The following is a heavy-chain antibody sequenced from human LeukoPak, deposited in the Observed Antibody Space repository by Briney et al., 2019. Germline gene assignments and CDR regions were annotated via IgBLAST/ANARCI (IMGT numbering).Heavy chain of an antibody. CDR2: ISAYNGNT. CDR1: GYTFTSYG. Sequence: GASVKVSCKASGYTFTSYGISWVRQAPGQGLEWMGWISAYNGNTNYAQKLQGRVTMTTDTSTSTAYMELRSLRSDHTAVYYCARASGYSSGHDYFDYWGQGTLVTVSS. V-gene: IGHV1-18*01. D-gene: IGHD6-19*01. CDR3: ARASGYSSGHDYFDY. J-gene: IGHJ4*02.